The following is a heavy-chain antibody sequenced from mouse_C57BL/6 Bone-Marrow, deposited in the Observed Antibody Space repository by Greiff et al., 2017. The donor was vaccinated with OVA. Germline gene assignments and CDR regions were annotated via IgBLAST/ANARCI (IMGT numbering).Heavy chain of an antibody. Sequence: QVQLKQPGAELVKPGASVKLSCKASGYTFTSYWMHWVKQRPGQGLEWIGMIHPNSGSTNYNEKFKSKATLTVDKSSSTAYMQLSSLTSEDSAVYYCASIYDGYYEAYWGQGTLVTVSA. V-gene: IGHV1-64*01. CDR3: ASIYDGYYEAY. CDR2: IHPNSGST. CDR1: GYTFTSYW. D-gene: IGHD2-3*01. J-gene: IGHJ3*01.